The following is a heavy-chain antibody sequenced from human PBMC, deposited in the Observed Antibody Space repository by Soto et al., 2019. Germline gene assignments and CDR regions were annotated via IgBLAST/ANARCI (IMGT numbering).Heavy chain of an antibody. V-gene: IGHV3-21*01. Sequence: EVQLVESGGGLVKPGGSLRLSCAASGFTFSSYSMNWVRQAPGKVLEWVSSISSSSSYIYYADSVKGRFTISRDNAKNSLYLEMNSLRADDTAVHYCARVGVPVGAKPYYCGMDVWGQGTTVTVSS. J-gene: IGHJ6*02. CDR2: ISSSSSYI. CDR3: ARVGVPVGAKPYYCGMDV. D-gene: IGHD1-26*01. CDR1: GFTFSSYS.